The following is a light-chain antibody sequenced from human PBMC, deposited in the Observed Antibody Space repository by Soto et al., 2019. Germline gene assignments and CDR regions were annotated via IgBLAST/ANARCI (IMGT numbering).Light chain of an antibody. Sequence: EIVLTQSPSTLSLSPGERATLSCWASQSVTNYHVWYQQKPGQAPSLLIYDASKRATGIPARFSGSGSGTDFTLTISSLEPEDFAVYYCQQRSIWPWTFGQGTKVDIK. CDR1: QSVTNY. J-gene: IGKJ1*01. V-gene: IGKV3-11*01. CDR2: DAS. CDR3: QQRSIWPWT.